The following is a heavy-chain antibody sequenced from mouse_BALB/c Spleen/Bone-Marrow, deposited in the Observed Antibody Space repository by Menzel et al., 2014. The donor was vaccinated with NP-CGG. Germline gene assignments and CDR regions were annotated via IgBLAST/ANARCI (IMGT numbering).Heavy chain of an antibody. D-gene: IGHD2-12*01. CDR2: ISDGGSYT. CDR3: ARDGDYSYAWFAY. Sequence: EVHLVESGGGLVKPGGSLKLSCAASGFTFSDYYMYWVRQTPEKGLEWIAIISDGGSYTFYPDSVKWRFTISRDNAKNSLYLQMSSLKSEDTAMYYCARDGDYSYAWFAYWGQGTLVTVSA. J-gene: IGHJ3*01. CDR1: GFTFSDYY. V-gene: IGHV5-4*02.